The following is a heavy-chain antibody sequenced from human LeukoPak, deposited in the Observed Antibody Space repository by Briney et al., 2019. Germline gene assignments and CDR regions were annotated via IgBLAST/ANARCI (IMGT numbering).Heavy chain of an antibody. J-gene: IGHJ4*02. CDR3: AREGPSSGYVGY. Sequence: SETLSLTCTVSGGSISSYYWSWIRQPPGKGLDWIGYIYYSGSTNYNPSLKSRVTISVDPSKNQFSLKLSSVTAADTAVYYCAREGPSSGYVGYWGQGTLVTVSS. CDR2: IYYSGST. CDR1: GGSISSYY. D-gene: IGHD5-12*01. V-gene: IGHV4-59*01.